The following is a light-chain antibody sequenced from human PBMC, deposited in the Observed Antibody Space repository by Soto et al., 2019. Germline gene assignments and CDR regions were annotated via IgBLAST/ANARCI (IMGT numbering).Light chain of an antibody. CDR2: AAS. V-gene: IGKV3-20*01. J-gene: IGKJ3*01. Sequence: EMLLTQSPSTLSLAPGEGVTLSCRASQSVTVNSLAWYQQKHGQAPRLLIYAASTRAAAVPDRFTGSGSGTDFALTISRLEPEDFGVYYCQQYGDSPLTSGPGTKVDIK. CDR1: QSVTVNS. CDR3: QQYGDSPLT.